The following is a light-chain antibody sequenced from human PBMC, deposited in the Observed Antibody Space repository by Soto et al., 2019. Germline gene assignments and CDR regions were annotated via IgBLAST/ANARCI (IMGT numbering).Light chain of an antibody. J-gene: IGKJ2*01. CDR2: AAS. CDR3: QQYGSSPPRYT. Sequence: EIVMTQSPATLSVSPGERSTLSCMSIQSVSSNYLAWYQQTPGQAPRLLIYAASSRATGIPDRFSGSGSGTDFTLTISRLEPEDFAVYYCQQYGSSPPRYTFGQGTKVDI. V-gene: IGKV3-20*01. CDR1: QSVSSNY.